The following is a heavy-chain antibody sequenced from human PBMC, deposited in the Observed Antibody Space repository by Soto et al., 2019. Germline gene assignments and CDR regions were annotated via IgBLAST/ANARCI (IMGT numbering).Heavy chain of an antibody. J-gene: IGHJ4*02. CDR3: STSSSVTGYFDY. CDR1: GFTFTNAW. V-gene: IGHV3-15*07. CDR2: IKSKTDGGTT. Sequence: EVQLVESGGGLVKPGGSLRLSCAASGFTFTNAWMNWVRQAPGKGLEWVGRIKSKTDGGTTDYAAPVKGRFTISRDDSTNTLFLQMNSLKTEDTAVYYCSTSSSVTGYFDYWGQGTLVTVSS. D-gene: IGHD2-21*02.